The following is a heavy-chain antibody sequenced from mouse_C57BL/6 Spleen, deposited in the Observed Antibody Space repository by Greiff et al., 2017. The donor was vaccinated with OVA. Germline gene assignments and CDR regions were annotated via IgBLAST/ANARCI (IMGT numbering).Heavy chain of an antibody. Sequence: EVHLVESGGGLVQPGGSLSLSCAASGFTFTDYYMSWVRQPPGKALEWLGFIRNKANGYTTEYSASVKGRFTISRDNSQSILYLQMNALRAEDSATYYCAREGIRAWCAYWGQGTLVTVSA. V-gene: IGHV7-3*01. CDR2: IRNKANGYTT. CDR3: AREGIRAWCAY. J-gene: IGHJ3*01. CDR1: GFTFTDYY.